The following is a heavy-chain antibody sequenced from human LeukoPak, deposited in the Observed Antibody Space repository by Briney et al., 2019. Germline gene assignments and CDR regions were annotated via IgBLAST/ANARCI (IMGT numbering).Heavy chain of an antibody. CDR3: ARDLPITIFGVVTSEYYYYYMDV. J-gene: IGHJ6*03. CDR2: INHSGST. V-gene: IGHV4-34*01. Sequence: SETLSLTCAVYGGSFSGYYWSWIRQPPGKGLEWIGEINHSGSTNYNPSLKSRVTISVDTSKNQFSLKLSSVTAADTAVYYCARDLPITIFGVVTSEYYYYYMDVWGKGTTVTVSS. D-gene: IGHD3-3*01. CDR1: GGSFSGYY.